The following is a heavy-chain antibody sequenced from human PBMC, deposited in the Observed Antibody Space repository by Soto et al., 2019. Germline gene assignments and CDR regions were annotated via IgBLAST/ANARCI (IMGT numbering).Heavy chain of an antibody. CDR1: RGSLSGYY. D-gene: IGHD6-6*01. V-gene: IGHV4-34*01. CDR2: ISPSGTT. J-gene: IGHJ4*02. Sequence: KPXGTLSLTCSLYRGSLSGYYGSWIRQPPGKGLEWIGEISPSGTTNYSPSLKSRVSISVDASKNQFSLNLTSLTAADTAVYYCARAPKVSGSAQTRPDFWGQGSLVTVSS. CDR3: ARAPKVSGSAQTRPDF.